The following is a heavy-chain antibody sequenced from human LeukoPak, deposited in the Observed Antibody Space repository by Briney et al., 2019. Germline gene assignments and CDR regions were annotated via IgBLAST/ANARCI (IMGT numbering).Heavy chain of an antibody. Sequence: GGSPRLSCEASGFTLSDYTRNWFRKAPGKGLEWVSSIRSSGLYTYYADSVKGRFTISRDNAKNSLYLQMNSLTAEDTAVYYCARASSIDYWGQGTLVTVSS. J-gene: IGHJ4*02. CDR2: IRSSGLYT. CDR1: GFTLSDYT. CDR3: ARASSIDY. D-gene: IGHD3-10*01. V-gene: IGHV3-21*01.